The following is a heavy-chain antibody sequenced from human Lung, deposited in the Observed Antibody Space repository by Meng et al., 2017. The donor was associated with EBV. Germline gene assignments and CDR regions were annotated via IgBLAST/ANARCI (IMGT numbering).Heavy chain of an antibody. CDR3: ARTNYGDYNWFDP. CDR2: IYYSGST. J-gene: IGHJ5*02. D-gene: IGHD4-17*01. Sequence: VRLPESGPGMGQPSHTLSLPCTVSGGSISFGDYYWSWIRQHPGKGLEWIGYIYYSGSTYYNPSLRSRVAISIDTSKNQFSLKLTSVTTADTAVYFCARTNYGDYNWFDPWGQGTLVTVSS. CDR1: GGSISFGDYY. V-gene: IGHV4-31*03.